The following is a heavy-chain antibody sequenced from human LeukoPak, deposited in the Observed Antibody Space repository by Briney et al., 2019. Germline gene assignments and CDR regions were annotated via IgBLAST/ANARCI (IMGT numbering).Heavy chain of an antibody. D-gene: IGHD7-27*01. V-gene: IGHV1-2*02. Sequence: VASVKVSCKAFGYTFTGYYIHWVRQAPGQGLEWMGWINPNSGGTNYAQKFQGRVTMTRDTSISTAYMELSRLTSDDTAVYYCARGKDWGPYWGQGTLVTVSS. CDR2: INPNSGGT. CDR1: GYTFTGYY. J-gene: IGHJ4*02. CDR3: ARGKDWGPY.